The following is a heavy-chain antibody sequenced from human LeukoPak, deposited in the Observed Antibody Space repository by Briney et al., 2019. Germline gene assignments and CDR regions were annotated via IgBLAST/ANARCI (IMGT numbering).Heavy chain of an antibody. CDR1: GGSFSGYY. Sequence: SETLSLTCAVYGGSFSGYYWSWIRQPPGKGLEWIGEINHSGSTNYNPSLKSRVTISVDTSKNQFSLKLSSVTAADTAVYYCARLHYDILTGYFKNWFDPWGQGTLVTVSS. CDR3: ARLHYDILTGYFKNWFDP. D-gene: IGHD3-9*01. J-gene: IGHJ5*02. CDR2: INHSGST. V-gene: IGHV4-34*01.